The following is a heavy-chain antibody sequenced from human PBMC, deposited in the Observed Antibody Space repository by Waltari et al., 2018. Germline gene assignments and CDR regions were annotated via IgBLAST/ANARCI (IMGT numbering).Heavy chain of an antibody. CDR1: GGTFSSYT. J-gene: IGHJ5*02. Sequence: QVQLVQSGAEVKKPGSSVKVSCKASGGTFSSYTISWVRQAPGQGLEWMGRIITILGIANYEQKFQGRVTITADNSTSTAYMELSSLRSEDTAVYYCARYVGFATDPWGQGPLVTVSS. V-gene: IGHV1-69*02. CDR3: ARYVGFATDP. D-gene: IGHD2-15*01. CDR2: IITILGIA.